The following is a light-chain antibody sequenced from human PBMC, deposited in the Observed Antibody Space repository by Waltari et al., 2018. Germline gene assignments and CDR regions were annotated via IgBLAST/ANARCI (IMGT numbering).Light chain of an antibody. J-gene: IGKJ1*01. CDR2: HAS. V-gene: IGKV3-20*01. CDR1: QSISKY. Sequence: DIVLTQSPGTLSLSPGERATLSCRASQSISKYLAWYQQKPGQAPRLRIYHASSRAAGIPDRCSGSGSATDFSLTISRLEPEDFAVYYCQHYASLPVTFGQGTKVEIK. CDR3: QHYASLPVT.